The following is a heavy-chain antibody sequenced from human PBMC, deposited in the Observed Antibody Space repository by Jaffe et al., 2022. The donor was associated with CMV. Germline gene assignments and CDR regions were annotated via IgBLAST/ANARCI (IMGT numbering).Heavy chain of an antibody. D-gene: IGHD2-15*01. CDR1: GGTFRKYG. Sequence: QVQLVQSGAEVKKPGSSVKVSCKTSGGTFRKYGISWVRQAPGQGLEWLGGIFPISGPTKHAHKVEGRVTFTADESTGTAYMELSSLRSEDTALYYCVREAEGYCNTAACSTTFDFWGQGTLVTVSS. V-gene: IGHV1-69*01. J-gene: IGHJ4*02. CDR2: IFPISGPT. CDR3: VREAEGYCNTAACSTTFDF.